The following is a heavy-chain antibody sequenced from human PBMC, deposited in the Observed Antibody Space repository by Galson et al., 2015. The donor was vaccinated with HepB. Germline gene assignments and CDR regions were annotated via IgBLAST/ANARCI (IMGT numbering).Heavy chain of an antibody. V-gene: IGHV3-30*18. CDR3: AKGAQQNRDKLLRRGGGDYIDY. Sequence: SLRLSCAASGFTFSAYDMHWVRQAPGKGLEWVAIISYDGRSKYYADSVKGRFTISRDSSRNTYLQMSSLRAGDTALYYCAKGAQQNRDKLLRRGGGDYIDYWGQGTLVTVSS. CDR2: ISYDGRSK. CDR1: GFTFSAYD. J-gene: IGHJ4*02. D-gene: IGHD1-14*01.